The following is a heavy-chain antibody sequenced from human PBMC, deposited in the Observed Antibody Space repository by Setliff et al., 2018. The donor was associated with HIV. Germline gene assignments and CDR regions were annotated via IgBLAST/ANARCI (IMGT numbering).Heavy chain of an antibody. D-gene: IGHD7-27*01. Sequence: SETLSLTCAVYGGSFSDYFWSWIRQPPGKGLEWIGEINHSGSTNYNPSLKSRVTISVDTSKNQFSLKLTSVTAADTAVYYCARHPTNWGSTGYYYYYMDVWGKGTTVTVSS. CDR3: ARHPTNWGSTGYYYYYMDV. CDR2: INHSGST. CDR1: GGSFSDYF. V-gene: IGHV4-34*01. J-gene: IGHJ6*03.